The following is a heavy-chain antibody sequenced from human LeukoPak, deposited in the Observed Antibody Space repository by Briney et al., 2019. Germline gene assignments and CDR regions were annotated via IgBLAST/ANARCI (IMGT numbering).Heavy chain of an antibody. CDR1: GFTFSSYA. V-gene: IGHV3-23*01. CDR3: ANFFTAMVGE. D-gene: IGHD5-18*01. CDR2: ISGSGGST. Sequence: GGSLRLSCAASGFTFSSYAMSWVRQAPGKGLGWVSAISGSGGSTYYADSVKGRFTISRDNSKNTLYLQMNSLRAEDTAVYYCANFFTAMVGEWGQGTLVTVSS. J-gene: IGHJ4*02.